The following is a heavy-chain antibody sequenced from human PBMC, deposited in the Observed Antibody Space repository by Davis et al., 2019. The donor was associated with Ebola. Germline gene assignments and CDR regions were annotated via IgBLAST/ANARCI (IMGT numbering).Heavy chain of an antibody. D-gene: IGHD5-18*01. V-gene: IGHV3-30*18. CDR1: GFTFSSYG. J-gene: IGHJ4*02. Sequence: GGSLRLSCAASGFTFSSYGMHWVRQAPGKGLEWVAVISYDGSNKYYADSVKGRFTISRDNSKNTLHLQMNSLRAEDTAVYYCAKLWAGAAMVDYWGQGTLVTVSS. CDR2: ISYDGSNK. CDR3: AKLWAGAAMVDY.